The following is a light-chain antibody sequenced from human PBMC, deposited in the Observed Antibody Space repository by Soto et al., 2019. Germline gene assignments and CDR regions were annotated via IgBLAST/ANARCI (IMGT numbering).Light chain of an antibody. CDR2: DVS. CDR1: SSDVGGYND. J-gene: IGLJ1*01. Sequence: QSALTQPASVSGSPGQSITISCTGTSSDVGGYNDVSWYQQHPGKAPKLMIYDVSNRPSGFSNRFSGSKSGNTASLTISGLQAEDEADYYCSSYTSSSTYVFGTGTKVTVL. CDR3: SSYTSSSTYV. V-gene: IGLV2-14*01.